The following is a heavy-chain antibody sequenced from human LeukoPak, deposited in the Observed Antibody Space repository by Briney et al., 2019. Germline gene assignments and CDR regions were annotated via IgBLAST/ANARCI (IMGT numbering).Heavy chain of an antibody. Sequence: GGSLRLSCAASGFTFSSYWMSWVRQAPGKGLEWVANINGDESKKYYVDSVKARFTISRDNAKNSLYLQMNSLRVDDTAIYYCSRGEGDDYWGQGTLVTVSS. CDR2: INGDESKK. V-gene: IGHV3-7*01. CDR1: GFTFSSYW. CDR3: SRGEGDDY. J-gene: IGHJ4*02. D-gene: IGHD3-10*01.